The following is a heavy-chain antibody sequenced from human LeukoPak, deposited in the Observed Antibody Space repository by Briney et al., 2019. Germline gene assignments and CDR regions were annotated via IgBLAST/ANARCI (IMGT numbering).Heavy chain of an antibody. J-gene: IGHJ6*02. CDR3: ARVGYYYYGMDV. V-gene: IGHV4-59*01. CDR1: GGFISSYY. CDR2: IYYSGST. Sequence: SETLSLTCTVSGGFISSYYLSWIRQPPGKGLEWIGYIYYSGSTNYNPSLKSRVTISADTSKSQFSLKLSSVTAADTAVYYCARVGYYYYGMDVWGQGTTVTVSS.